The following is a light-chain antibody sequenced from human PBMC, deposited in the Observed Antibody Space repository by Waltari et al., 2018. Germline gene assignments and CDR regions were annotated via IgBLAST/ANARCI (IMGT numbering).Light chain of an antibody. J-gene: IGKJ1*01. CDR1: QSISKY. V-gene: IGKV3-20*01. CDR2: AAS. Sequence: EIVFTQSPGTLSLSPGERAILSCRASQSISKYLAWYQQRPGQAPRLLIYAASNRATGIPDRFRGGGSGTDVSLTISRLEPEDFAVYYCQHHVRLPATFGQGTKVEIK. CDR3: QHHVRLPAT.